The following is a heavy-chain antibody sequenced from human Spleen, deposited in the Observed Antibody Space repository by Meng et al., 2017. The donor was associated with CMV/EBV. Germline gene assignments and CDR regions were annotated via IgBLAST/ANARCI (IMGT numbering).Heavy chain of an antibody. V-gene: IGHV4-4*02. CDR2: THDSGTT. J-gene: IGHJ4*02. CDR3: ARNGYYSLDY. CDR1: GGSFVSSNG. Sequence: PPCPVSGGSFVSSNGWSWVRPPPGKGLEWIGETHDSGTTTYNPSLRSRVTISLDESKNEFSLKLTSVTAADTAVYYCARNGYYSLDYWSQGTLVTVSS. D-gene: IGHD3-22*01.